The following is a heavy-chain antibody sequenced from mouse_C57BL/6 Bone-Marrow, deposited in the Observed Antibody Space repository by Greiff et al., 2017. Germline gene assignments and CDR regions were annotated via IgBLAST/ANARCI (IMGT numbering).Heavy chain of an antibody. CDR2: IYPRSGNT. Sequence: QVQLQQSGAELARPGASVKLSCKASGYTFTSHGISWVKQRTGQGLEWIGEIYPRSGNTYYNEKFKGKATLTVDKSSSTAYMELRSLTSEDSAVYFCARPLRSYAMDYWGQGTSVTVSS. V-gene: IGHV1-81*01. CDR1: GYTFTSHG. J-gene: IGHJ4*01. CDR3: ARPLRSYAMDY. D-gene: IGHD1-1*01.